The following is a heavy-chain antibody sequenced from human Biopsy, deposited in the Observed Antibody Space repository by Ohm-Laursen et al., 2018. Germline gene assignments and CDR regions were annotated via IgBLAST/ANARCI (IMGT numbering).Heavy chain of an antibody. V-gene: IGHV4-38-2*01. J-gene: IGHJ4*02. Sequence: TLTLTFAVFGFSISSGHYWAWIRQPPGKGLEWIGTISHSGNTYYNPSLKTRVTMSLDTSKNQFSLRLSSVTAADTAVYYCALGGGSYVNFDYWGQGTLVTVSS. CDR3: ALGGGSYVNFDY. CDR1: GFSISSGHY. CDR2: ISHSGNT. D-gene: IGHD1-26*01.